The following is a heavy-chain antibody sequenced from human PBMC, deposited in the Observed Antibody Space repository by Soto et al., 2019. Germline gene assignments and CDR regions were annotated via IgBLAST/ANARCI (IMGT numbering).Heavy chain of an antibody. Sequence: QVQLQESGPGLVKPSETLSLTCTVSGGSISSYYWSWIRQPPGKGLEWIGYIYYSGSTNYNPSLNSRVTISVDSSKYQFSLKLSSVTAADTAVYYCAREGLTGTIGLYYYYGMDVWGQGTTVTVSS. CDR2: IYYSGST. D-gene: IGHD1-7*01. CDR1: GGSISSYY. CDR3: AREGLTGTIGLYYYYGMDV. J-gene: IGHJ6*02. V-gene: IGHV4-59*01.